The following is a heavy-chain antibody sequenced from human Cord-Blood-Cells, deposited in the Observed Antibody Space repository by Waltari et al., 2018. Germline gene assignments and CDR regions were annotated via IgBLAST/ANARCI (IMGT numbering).Heavy chain of an antibody. V-gene: IGHV5-51*01. D-gene: IGHD3-22*01. CDR2: IDPGDADT. Sequence: EVQSVQSGAEVKKPGESLKLSCKGSGYRFTNYWIGWVRKLPGKGLEWMGSIDPGDADTRYSPSFQGQVTISADKSISTAYLQWRSLKASDTAMYYCARLAVGGGYDSSGYYYFDYWGQGTLVTVSS. CDR1: GYRFTNYW. CDR3: ARLAVGGGYDSSGYYYFDY. J-gene: IGHJ4*02.